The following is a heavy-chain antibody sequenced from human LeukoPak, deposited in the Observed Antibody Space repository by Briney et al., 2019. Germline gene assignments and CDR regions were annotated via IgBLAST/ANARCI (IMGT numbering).Heavy chain of an antibody. D-gene: IGHD1-26*01. V-gene: IGHV4-34*01. Sequence: PSETLSLTCAVYGGSFSGYYWSWIRQPPGKGLEWIGEINHSGSTNYNPSLKSRVTISVDTSKNQFSLKLSPVTAADTAVYYCARGRVGADAFDIWGQGTMVTVSS. CDR3: ARGRVGADAFDI. J-gene: IGHJ3*02. CDR2: INHSGST. CDR1: GGSFSGYY.